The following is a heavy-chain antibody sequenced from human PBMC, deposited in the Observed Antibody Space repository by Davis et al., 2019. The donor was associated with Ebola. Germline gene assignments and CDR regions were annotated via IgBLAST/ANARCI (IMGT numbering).Heavy chain of an antibody. V-gene: IGHV3-30*03. CDR3: ARVRRGGYDYDY. Sequence: GGSLRLSCAASGFTFSSYGMHWVRQAPGKGLEWVAVISYDGSNKYYADSVKGRFTISRDNSKNTLYLQMNSLRAEDTAVYYCARVRRGGYDYDYWGQGTLVTVSS. J-gene: IGHJ4*02. D-gene: IGHD5-12*01. CDR1: GFTFSSYG. CDR2: ISYDGSNK.